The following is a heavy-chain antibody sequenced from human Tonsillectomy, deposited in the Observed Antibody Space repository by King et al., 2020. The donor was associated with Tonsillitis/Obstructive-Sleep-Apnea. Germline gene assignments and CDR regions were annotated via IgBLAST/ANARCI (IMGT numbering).Heavy chain of an antibody. Sequence: QLQESGPGLVKPSETLSLTCTVSGVSVSSYYWSWIRQPPGKGLEWIGYFYYSGSTNYNPSLKSRVTMSVDTSKNKISLKLSSVTAADTAVYYCARGSGGIVVVVAATDAFDIWGQGTMVTVSS. V-gene: IGHV4-59*02. CDR3: ARGSGGIVVVVAATDAFDI. CDR1: GVSVSSYY. J-gene: IGHJ3*02. D-gene: IGHD2-15*01. CDR2: FYYSGST.